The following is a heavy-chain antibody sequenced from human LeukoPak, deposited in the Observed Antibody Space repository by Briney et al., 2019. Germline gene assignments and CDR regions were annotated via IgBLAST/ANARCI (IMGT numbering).Heavy chain of an antibody. CDR3: ARQMVRGVSYYYYGMDV. CDR2: IYPGDSDT. V-gene: IGHV5-51*01. J-gene: IGHJ6*02. CDR1: GYSFTNYW. D-gene: IGHD3-10*01. Sequence: GESLKISCKGSGYSFTNYWIGWVRQLPGKGLEWMGIIYPGDSDTRYSPSFQGQVTISADKSISTAYLQWSSLKASDTAMYYCARQMVRGVSYYYYGMDVWGQGTTVTVSS.